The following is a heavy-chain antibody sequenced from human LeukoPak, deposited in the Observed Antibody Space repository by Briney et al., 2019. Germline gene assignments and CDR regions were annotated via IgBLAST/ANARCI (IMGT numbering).Heavy chain of an antibody. J-gene: IGHJ4*02. Sequence: PGGSLRLSCAASGFTFSTYAMIWVRQGPDKGLEWVSSISSSTTFIDYADSVKGRFTISRDNAKDSLYLQMNSLRAEDTAVYYCARGEPGFGGLPTVLDNWGQGALVTVSS. CDR3: ARGEPGFGGLPTVLDN. CDR1: GFTFSTYA. V-gene: IGHV3-21*01. D-gene: IGHD4-23*01. CDR2: ISSSTTFI.